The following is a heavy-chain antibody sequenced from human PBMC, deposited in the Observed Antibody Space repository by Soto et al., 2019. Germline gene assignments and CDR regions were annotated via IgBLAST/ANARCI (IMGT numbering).Heavy chain of an antibody. CDR2: ISVSNGYT. D-gene: IGHD6-13*01. CDR1: GYPFTTYG. V-gene: IGHV1-18*01. J-gene: IGHJ4*01. Sequence: ASVKVSCKASGYPFTTYGINWVRQAPGQGLEWMGGISVSNGYTNYAQNLQGRVTMTADTSTNVAYMELRSLRSEDTAVYYCTRENAAAASPTLDYWGHGTLVTVSS. CDR3: TRENAAAASPTLDY.